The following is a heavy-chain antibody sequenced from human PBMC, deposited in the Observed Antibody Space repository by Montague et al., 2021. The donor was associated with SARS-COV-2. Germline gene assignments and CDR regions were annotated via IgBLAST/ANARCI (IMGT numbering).Heavy chain of an antibody. CDR2: IYYSGST. CDR3: ARLLLELPGDY. V-gene: IGHV4-39*01. J-gene: IGHJ4*02. Sequence: SETLSLTCTVSGGSISGSNYYWAWIRQPPGKGLEWIGSIYYSGSTYDNPSLKSRVSLSVDTSKNQFSLKLNSVTAADTAVYYCARLLLELPGDYWGQGTLVTVSS. CDR1: GGSISGSNYY. D-gene: IGHD1-7*01.